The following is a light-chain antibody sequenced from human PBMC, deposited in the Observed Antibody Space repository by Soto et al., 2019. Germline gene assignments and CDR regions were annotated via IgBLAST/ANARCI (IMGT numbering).Light chain of an antibody. CDR1: RSDVGDYNH. J-gene: IGLJ3*02. CDR2: EVN. V-gene: IGLV2-8*01. CDR3: SSYAGSNNWV. Sequence: QSVLTQPPSASGSPGQSVTISCTGTRSDVGDYNHVSWYQQHPGKAPKLMIYEVNKRPSGVPDRFSGSKSGNTASLTVSGLQAEDEADYYCSSYAGSNNWVFGGGTKLTVL.